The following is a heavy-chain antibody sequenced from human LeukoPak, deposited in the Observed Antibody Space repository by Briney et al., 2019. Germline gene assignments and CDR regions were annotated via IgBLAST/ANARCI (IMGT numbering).Heavy chain of an antibody. V-gene: IGHV3-7*01. CDR2: IKQDGSEK. D-gene: IGHD2-15*01. CDR1: GFTFNSYG. Sequence: GGSLRLSCAASGFTFNSYGMSWFRQAPGKGLEWVAGIKQDGSEKYYVDSVKGRFSISRDNAKSSLYLQMDSLRVEDTAVYYCARPRGWCSAGSCSPPDYWGQGTQVTVSS. CDR3: ARPRGWCSAGSCSPPDY. J-gene: IGHJ4*02.